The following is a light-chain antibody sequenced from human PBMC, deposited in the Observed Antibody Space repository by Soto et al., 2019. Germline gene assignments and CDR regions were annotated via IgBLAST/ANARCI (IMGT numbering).Light chain of an antibody. CDR3: SSFASSNNWV. Sequence: QSALTQPPSASGSPGQSVTISCTGTSSDVGGYNYVSWYQQHAGKAPKLVIYEVTKRPSGVPDRFSGSKSANTASLTVSGLQAEDEADYYCSSFASSNNWVFGGGTKLTVL. CDR2: EVT. CDR1: SSDVGGYNY. V-gene: IGLV2-8*01. J-gene: IGLJ3*02.